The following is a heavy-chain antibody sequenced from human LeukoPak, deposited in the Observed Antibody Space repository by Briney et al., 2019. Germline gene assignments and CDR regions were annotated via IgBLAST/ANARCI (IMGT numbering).Heavy chain of an antibody. Sequence: GGSLRLSCAASGFTFSSYAMSWVRQAPGKGLEWVSAISGSGGSTYYADSVKGRFTISRDNSKNTLYLQMNGLRAEDTAVYYGAKVGGGDYYDSRDFDYWGQGTLVTVSS. V-gene: IGHV3-23*01. CDR3: AKVGGGDYYDSRDFDY. CDR2: ISGSGGST. CDR1: GFTFSSYA. D-gene: IGHD3-22*01. J-gene: IGHJ4*02.